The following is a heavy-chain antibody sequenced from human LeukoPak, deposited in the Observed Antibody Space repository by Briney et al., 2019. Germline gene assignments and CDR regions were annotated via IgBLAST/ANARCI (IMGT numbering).Heavy chain of an antibody. CDR2: IYPSDSDT. CDR1: EYSFSSYW. D-gene: IGHD3-10*01. V-gene: IGHV5-51*01. Sequence: GESLKISCKGSEYSFSSYWIGWVRQMPGKGLEWMGIIYPSDSDTRYSPSFQGQVTISADKSIDTAYLQWSSLKASDTAMYYCARLGTYWSNYYFEYWGQGTLVTVSS. J-gene: IGHJ4*02. CDR3: ARLGTYWSNYYFEY.